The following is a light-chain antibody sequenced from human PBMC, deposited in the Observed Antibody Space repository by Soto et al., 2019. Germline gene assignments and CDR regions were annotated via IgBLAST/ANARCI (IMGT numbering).Light chain of an antibody. Sequence: EIVLTQSPGTLSLSPGDRATLSCRASQSVSFSYLPWYQQKAGQAPRLLIYGATSRATGIPDRFSGSESGTDFTLTISRLEPEDFAVYYCQQYGSSPLTFGGGTKVEIK. CDR3: QQYGSSPLT. CDR2: GAT. V-gene: IGKV3-20*01. CDR1: QSVSFSY. J-gene: IGKJ4*01.